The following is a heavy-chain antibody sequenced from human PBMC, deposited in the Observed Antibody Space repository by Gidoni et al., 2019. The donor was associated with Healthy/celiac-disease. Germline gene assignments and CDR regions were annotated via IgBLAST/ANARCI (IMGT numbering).Heavy chain of an antibody. CDR2: IYYSGST. CDR1: GGSISRGGYD. Sequence: QVQLQQSGPGLVKPSHTLSLTCTVSGGSISRGGYDWSWIRQHPGKGLEWIGYIYYSGSTYYNPSLKRRVTISVNTSKNQLSLKLSSVTAADTAVYYCARDSRAAAGLYYFDNGGQGTLVTVSS. J-gene: IGHJ4*02. CDR3: ARDSRAAAGLYYFDN. D-gene: IGHD6-13*01. V-gene: IGHV4-31*03.